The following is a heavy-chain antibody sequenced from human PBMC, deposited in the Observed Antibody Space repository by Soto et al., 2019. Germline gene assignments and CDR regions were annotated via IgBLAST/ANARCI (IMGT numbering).Heavy chain of an antibody. Sequence: SETLSLTCTVSGCSISSGDYYWSWIRQPPGKGLEWIGYIYYSGSTYYNPSLKSRVTISVDTSKNQFSLKLSSVTAADTAVYYCARAHGYDSSGYRGTENWFDPWGQGTLVTVSS. D-gene: IGHD3-22*01. CDR1: GCSISSGDYY. CDR2: IYYSGST. CDR3: ARAHGYDSSGYRGTENWFDP. J-gene: IGHJ5*02. V-gene: IGHV4-30-4*01.